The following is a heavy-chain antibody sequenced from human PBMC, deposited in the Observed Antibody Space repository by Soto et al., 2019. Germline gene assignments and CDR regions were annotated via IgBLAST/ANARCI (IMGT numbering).Heavy chain of an antibody. V-gene: IGHV4-59*01. J-gene: IGHJ6*02. CDR3: ARDLWGYCGTDCYPLDV. D-gene: IGHD2-21*02. CDR1: GVSISGYY. Sequence: SETLSLTCTVSGVSISGYYWSWIRQPPGKGLEWIGYMYNTGSTVYNPSFKSRVTISVDTSKNQFSLKLNSVTAADMAVYYCARDLWGYCGTDCYPLDVWGQGTTVT. CDR2: MYNTGST.